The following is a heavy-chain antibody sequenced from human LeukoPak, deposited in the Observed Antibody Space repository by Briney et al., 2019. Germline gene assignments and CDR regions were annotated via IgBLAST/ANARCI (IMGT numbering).Heavy chain of an antibody. CDR3: AGGYSYGYVVDY. J-gene: IGHJ4*02. CDR2: IIPIFGTA. D-gene: IGHD5-18*01. Sequence: SVKVSCKASGGTFISYAISWVRQAPGQGLEWMGGIIPIFGTANYAQKFQGRVTITADESTSTAYMELSSLRSEDTAVYYCAGGYSYGYVVDYWGQGTLVTVSS. CDR1: GGTFISYA. V-gene: IGHV1-69*13.